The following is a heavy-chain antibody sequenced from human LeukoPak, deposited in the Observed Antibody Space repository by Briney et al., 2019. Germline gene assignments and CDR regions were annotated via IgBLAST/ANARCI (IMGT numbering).Heavy chain of an antibody. CDR3: AKASATGSSWSEYDY. D-gene: IGHD6-13*01. CDR1: GFTVSSNY. Sequence: PGGSLRLSCVASGFTVSSNYMSWVRQAPGKGLEWVSVIYDGDSTYYADSVKGRFTISRDNSKNTLYLQMNSLRAEDTAVYYCAKASATGSSWSEYDYWGQGTLVTVSS. V-gene: IGHV3-66*01. CDR2: IYDGDST. J-gene: IGHJ4*02.